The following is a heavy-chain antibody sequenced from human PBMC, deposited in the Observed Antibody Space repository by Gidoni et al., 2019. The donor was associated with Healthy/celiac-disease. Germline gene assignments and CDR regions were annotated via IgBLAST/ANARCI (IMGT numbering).Heavy chain of an antibody. Sequence: QVTLKDSVPALVTPTQTLTLTCPFSAFSLSTSGIRVSWIRQPPGKALEWLARIDWDDDKFYSTSLKTRLTISKDTSKNQVVLKMTNMDHVDTATYYCARVITYYYDSSGYPTFDYWGQGTLVTVSS. J-gene: IGHJ4*02. V-gene: IGHV2-70*04. CDR1: AFSLSTSGIR. CDR3: ARVITYYYDSSGYPTFDY. D-gene: IGHD3-22*01. CDR2: IDWDDDK.